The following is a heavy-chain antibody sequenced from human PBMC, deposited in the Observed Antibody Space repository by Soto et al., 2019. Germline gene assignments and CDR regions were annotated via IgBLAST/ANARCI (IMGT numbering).Heavy chain of an antibody. Sequence: PSETLSLTCSVFGDSISSYYWSWIRQPPGKGLEWIGYIYDSGSTNYNPSLKSPVTISIDTARNQFSLKLSSVTAADTAVYYCARESTVTTFTSWFDPWGQGTLVTVLL. J-gene: IGHJ5*02. CDR3: ARESTVTTFTSWFDP. D-gene: IGHD4-17*01. CDR1: GDSISSYY. CDR2: IYDSGST. V-gene: IGHV4-59*01.